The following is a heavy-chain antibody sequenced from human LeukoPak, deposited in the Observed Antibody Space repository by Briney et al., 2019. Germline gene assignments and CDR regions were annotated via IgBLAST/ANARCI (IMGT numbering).Heavy chain of an antibody. CDR3: AXVSPMGDYLDY. CDR2: IYYSGST. Sequence: PSETLSLTCTVSGGSISSYYWSWIRQPPGKGLEWIGYIYYSGSTNYNPSLKSRVTISVDTSKNQFSLKLSSVTAADTAVYYCAXVSPMGDYLDYWGQGTLVTVSS. V-gene: IGHV4-59*01. CDR1: GGSISSYY. J-gene: IGHJ4*02.